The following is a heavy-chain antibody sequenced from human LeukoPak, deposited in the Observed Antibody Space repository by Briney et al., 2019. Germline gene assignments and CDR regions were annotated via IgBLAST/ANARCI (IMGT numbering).Heavy chain of an antibody. V-gene: IGHV3-23*01. D-gene: IGHD6-13*01. CDR1: GFTFTSYA. CDR2: ISESGGRT. CDR3: ANGYSSTWSSVDP. J-gene: IGHJ5*02. Sequence: PGGSLRLPCAAAGFTFTSYAMSWVRQAPGKRPEWVSAISESGGRTYYADSVKGRFTISRDNSKNTLSLQMNSLRAEDTAVYYCANGYSSTWSSVDPWGQGILVTVSS.